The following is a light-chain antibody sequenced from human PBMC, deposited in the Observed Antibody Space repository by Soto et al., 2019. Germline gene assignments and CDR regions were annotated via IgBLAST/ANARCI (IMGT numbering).Light chain of an antibody. Sequence: EIVLTQSPGTLSLSPGERATLSCRASQIVSRTYLAWFQQKPGQAPRLLIYDASNRAAGVPDRFDGSGSGTDFTLTITRLEPEDFAVYYCQQYGGSPWTFGQGTKVDIK. J-gene: IGKJ1*01. CDR2: DAS. CDR3: QQYGGSPWT. CDR1: QIVSRTY. V-gene: IGKV3-20*01.